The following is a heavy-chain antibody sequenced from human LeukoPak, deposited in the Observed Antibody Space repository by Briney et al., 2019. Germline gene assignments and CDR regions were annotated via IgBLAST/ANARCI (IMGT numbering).Heavy chain of an antibody. CDR2: IYYSGST. CDR1: GGSISSYY. CDR3: ARVRGSRGASDI. V-gene: IGHV4-59*01. D-gene: IGHD6-19*01. J-gene: IGHJ3*02. Sequence: SETLSLTCTVSGGSISSYYWSWIRQPPGKGLEWIGYIYYSGSTNYNPSLKSRVTISVDTSKNQFSLKLSSVTAADTAVYYCARVRGSRGASDIWGQGTMVTVSS.